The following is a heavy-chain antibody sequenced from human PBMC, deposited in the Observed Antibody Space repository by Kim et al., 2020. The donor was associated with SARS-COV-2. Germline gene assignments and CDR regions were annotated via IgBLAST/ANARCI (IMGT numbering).Heavy chain of an antibody. CDR2: INPNSGGT. CDR1: GYTFTGYY. CDR3: ARAGLYYYDSSGYYPY. Sequence: ASVKVSCKASGYTFTGYYMHWVRQAPGQGLEWMGWINPNSGGTNCAQKFQGWVTMTRDTSISTAYMELSRLRSDDTAVYYCARAGLYYYDSSGYYPYWGQGTLVTVSS. D-gene: IGHD3-22*01. V-gene: IGHV1-2*04. J-gene: IGHJ4*02.